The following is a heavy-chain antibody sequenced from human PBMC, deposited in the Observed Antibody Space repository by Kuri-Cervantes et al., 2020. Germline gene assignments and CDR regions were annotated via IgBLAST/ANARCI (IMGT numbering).Heavy chain of an antibody. CDR2: ISSSGSTI. D-gene: IGHD3-3*01. J-gene: IGHJ6*02. V-gene: IGHV3-11*04. CDR1: GFTFSDYY. CDR3: ARAHTSSRYYDFWSGYYHGMDV. Sequence: GESLKISCAASGFTFSDYYMSWIRQAPGKGLEWVSYISSSGSTIYYADSVKGRFTISRDNAKNSLYLQMNSLRAGDTAVYYCARAHTSSRYYDFWSGYYHGMDVWGQGTTVTVSS.